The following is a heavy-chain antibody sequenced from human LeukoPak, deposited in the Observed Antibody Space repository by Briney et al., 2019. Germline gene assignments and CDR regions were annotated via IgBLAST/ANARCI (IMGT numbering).Heavy chain of an antibody. V-gene: IGHV3-7*01. CDR1: GFIFTNYF. J-gene: IGHJ4*02. Sequence: GGSLRLSCAASGFIFTNYFMSWVRQAPGKGLEWVASIKHDGSEKYYVDSVRGRFTISRDKTMNSLYLQMSSLSAEDTAVYYCATDRGWRTSGYYLYYFEYWGQGTLVTFSS. D-gene: IGHD3-3*01. CDR2: IKHDGSEK. CDR3: ATDRGWRTSGYYLYYFEY.